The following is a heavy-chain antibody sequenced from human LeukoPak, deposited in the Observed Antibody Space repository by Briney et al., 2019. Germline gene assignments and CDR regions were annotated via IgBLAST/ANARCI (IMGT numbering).Heavy chain of an antibody. CDR3: AKRGNPAVGHHYLDV. D-gene: IGHD2-2*01. J-gene: IGHJ6*03. CDR2: ISFGGGHI. V-gene: IGHV3-21*04. Sequence: GGSLRLSCVASRFTFSSYSMTWVRRAPGTGLEWVSSISFGGGHIFYIDSVKGRFTIFRDDSKNSLYLEMNSLSAEDTAVYYCAKRGNPAVGHHYLDVWGKGTTVSVSS. CDR1: RFTFSSYS.